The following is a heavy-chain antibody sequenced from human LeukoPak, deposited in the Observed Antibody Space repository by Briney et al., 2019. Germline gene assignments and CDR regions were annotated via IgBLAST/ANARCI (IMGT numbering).Heavy chain of an antibody. V-gene: IGHV4-39*07. CDR3: ARGIAVAGTYYYHYMDV. CDR2: SYYSGST. CDR1: GGSISSSSYY. Sequence: SETLSLTCTVSGGSISSSSYYWGWIRQPPGKGLEWIGSSYYSGSTYYNPSLKSRVSISVDTSKNQFSLRLTSVTAADTAVYYCARGIAVAGTYYYHYMDVWGKGTTVTVSS. D-gene: IGHD6-19*01. J-gene: IGHJ6*03.